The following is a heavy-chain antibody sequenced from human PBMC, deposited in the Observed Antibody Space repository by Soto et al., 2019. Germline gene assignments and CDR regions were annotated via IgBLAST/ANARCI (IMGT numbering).Heavy chain of an antibody. J-gene: IGHJ6*02. CDR2: MNPESGST. CDR3: ARSGGSGYYSAHYYGMDV. CDR1: GYTFNTYD. D-gene: IGHD3-22*01. V-gene: IGHV1-8*01. Sequence: QEQLVQSVAEVKKPGASVKISCKASGYTFNTYDIHWVRQATGQGLEWMGWMNPESGSTGFAQSFHGRITLNRNTSLNTVYMEVSSLTKEDTAVYFCARSGGSGYYSAHYYGMDVWGPGTTVTVSS.